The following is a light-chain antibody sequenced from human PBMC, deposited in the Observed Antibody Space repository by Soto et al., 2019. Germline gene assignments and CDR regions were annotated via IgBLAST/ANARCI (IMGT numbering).Light chain of an antibody. Sequence: EIVFTQSPATLSLSPGERATLSCRASQSVSSYLAWYQQKPGQAPRLLIYDASNRANGIPARFSGSGSGTEFTLTISSLEPEDFAAYYCQQRSNWPRLTFGQGTKVDIK. CDR1: QSVSSY. CDR2: DAS. V-gene: IGKV3-11*01. CDR3: QQRSNWPRLT. J-gene: IGKJ1*01.